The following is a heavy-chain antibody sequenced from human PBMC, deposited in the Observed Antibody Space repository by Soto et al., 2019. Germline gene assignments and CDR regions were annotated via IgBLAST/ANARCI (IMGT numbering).Heavy chain of an antibody. CDR2: IIPIFGTA. J-gene: IGHJ6*02. D-gene: IGHD6-13*01. CDR1: GGTFSSYA. CDR3: ARDYQQQLVQRVSYYYYGMDV. V-gene: IGHV1-69*13. Sequence: SVKVSCKASGGTFSSYAISWVRQAPGQGLEWMGGIIPIFGTANYAQKFQGRVTITADESTSTAYMELSSLRSEDTAVYYCARDYQQQLVQRVSYYYYGMDVWGQGTTVTVSS.